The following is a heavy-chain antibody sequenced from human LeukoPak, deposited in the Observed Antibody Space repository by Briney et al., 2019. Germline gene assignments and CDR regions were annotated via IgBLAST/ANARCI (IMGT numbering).Heavy chain of an antibody. Sequence: SQTLSLTCTVSGGSVSRGGYYWNWIRQHPAKGLEWIGYISYSGNTHYNPSLKSRVTISKDTSKNQFSLKLSSVTAADTAVYYCARELRYDNSDSGAFWGQGTVVTVSS. CDR3: ARELRYDNSDSGAF. J-gene: IGHJ3*01. CDR1: GGSVSRGGYY. D-gene: IGHD3-22*01. CDR2: ISYSGNT. V-gene: IGHV4-31*03.